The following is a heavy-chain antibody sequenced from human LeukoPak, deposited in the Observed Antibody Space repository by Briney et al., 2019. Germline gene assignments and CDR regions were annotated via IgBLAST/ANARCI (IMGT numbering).Heavy chain of an antibody. V-gene: IGHV3-74*01. Sequence: GGSLRLSCAASGFTFSSSWMHWVRQAPGKGLVWVPRITRDGSSTTYADSVKGRFTTSRDNAKNTLYLQMDSLRDDDTAVYYCARDPGYESWSPFWGGMDVWGNGTTVIVSS. CDR3: ARDPGYESWSPFWGGMDV. CDR2: ITRDGSST. CDR1: GFTFSSSW. J-gene: IGHJ6*04. D-gene: IGHD3-16*01.